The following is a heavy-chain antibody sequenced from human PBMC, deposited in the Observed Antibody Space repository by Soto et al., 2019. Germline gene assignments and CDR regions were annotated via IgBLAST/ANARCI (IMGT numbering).Heavy chain of an antibody. Sequence: PSQTLSLTCAISGDSVSSNSAVWNWIRQSPSRGLEWLGRTYYRSQWHYEYTVFVQSRISIDPDTSKNQFSLQLNSVTPEDTAVYYCVRLVGNSWLDHWGQGTLVTVSS. V-gene: IGHV6-1*01. CDR2: TYYRSQWHY. CDR1: GDSVSSNSAV. CDR3: VRLVGNSWLDH. D-gene: IGHD3-9*01. J-gene: IGHJ4*02.